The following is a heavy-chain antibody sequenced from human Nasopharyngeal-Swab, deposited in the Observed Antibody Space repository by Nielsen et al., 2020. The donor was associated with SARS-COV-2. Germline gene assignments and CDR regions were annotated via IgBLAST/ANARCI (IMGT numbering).Heavy chain of an antibody. D-gene: IGHD3-3*01. CDR3: ASLRFLEWLVFPPLDADAFDI. V-gene: IGHV3-33*01. CDR2: IWYDGSNK. CDR1: GFTFSSYG. Sequence: GESLKISCAASGFTFSSYGMHWVRQAPGKGLEWVAVIWYDGSNKYYADSAKGRFTISRDNSKNTLYLQMNSLRAEDTAVYYCASLRFLEWLVFPPLDADAFDIWGQGTMVTVSS. J-gene: IGHJ3*02.